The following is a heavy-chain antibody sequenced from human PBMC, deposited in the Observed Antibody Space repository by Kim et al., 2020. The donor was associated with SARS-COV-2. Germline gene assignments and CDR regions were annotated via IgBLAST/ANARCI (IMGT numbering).Heavy chain of an antibody. J-gene: IGHJ5*02. CDR2: ISYDGSNK. D-gene: IGHD1-26*01. V-gene: IGHV3-30*18. Sequence: GGSLRLSCAASGFTFSSYGMHWVRQAPGKGLEWLAVISYDGSNKYYADSVKGRFTISRDNSKNTLYLQMNSLRAEDTAVYYCSKSFILGDPWGQGTLVTV. CDR1: GFTFSSYG. CDR3: SKSFILGDP.